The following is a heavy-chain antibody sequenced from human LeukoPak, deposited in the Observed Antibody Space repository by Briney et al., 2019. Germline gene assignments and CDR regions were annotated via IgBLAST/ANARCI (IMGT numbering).Heavy chain of an antibody. D-gene: IGHD6-6*01. CDR1: GFTFSSYG. CDR2: IRYDGSNK. CDR3: ARQDVAARPIYYYYMDV. J-gene: IGHJ6*03. Sequence: GGSLRLSCAASGFTFSSYGMHWVRQAPGKGLEWVAFIRYDGSNKYYADSVKGRFTISRDNSKNTLYLQMNSLRAEDTAVYYCARQDVAARPIYYYYMDVWGKGTTVTVSS. V-gene: IGHV3-30*02.